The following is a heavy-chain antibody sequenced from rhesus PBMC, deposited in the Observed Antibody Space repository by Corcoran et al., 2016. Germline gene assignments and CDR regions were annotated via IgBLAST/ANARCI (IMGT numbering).Heavy chain of an antibody. V-gene: IGHV4-76*01. CDR1: GGSIRGGYD. CDR3: GSGSWNGVLDS. D-gene: IGHD6-25*01. CDR2: FYGSSGST. J-gene: IGHJ6*01. Sequence: QVQLQESGPGVVKPSETLSLTCAVSGGSIRGGYDWSWIRQPPGKGLEWMGYFYGSSGSTNYNPSLKNRVTILKDASKNEFSLKRSSVTAADTAVYYCGSGSWNGVLDSWGQGVVVTVSS.